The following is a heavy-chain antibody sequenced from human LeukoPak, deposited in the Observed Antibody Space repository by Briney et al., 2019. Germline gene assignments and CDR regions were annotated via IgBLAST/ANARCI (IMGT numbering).Heavy chain of an antibody. J-gene: IGHJ4*02. V-gene: IGHV4-59*11. D-gene: IGHD4/OR15-4a*01. Sequence: PSETLSLTCTVSGGSISGHYWSWIRQPPGKGLEWIGYIHYSGSTNYNPSLKSRVTISVDTSKNRFSLKLSSVTAADTAVYYCARVLDNGNSDYWGQGTLVTVSS. CDR1: GGSISGHY. CDR3: ARVLDNGNSDY. CDR2: IHYSGST.